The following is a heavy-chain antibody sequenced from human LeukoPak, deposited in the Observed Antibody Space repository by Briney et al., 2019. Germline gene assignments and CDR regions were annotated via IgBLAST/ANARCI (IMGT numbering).Heavy chain of an antibody. CDR3: ARENTGYSSGGFDY. V-gene: IGHV3-7*01. D-gene: IGHD6-19*01. Sequence: GGSLRLSCAASGFTFSSYGMSWVRQAPGKGLEWVANIKQDGSEKYYVDSVKGRFTISRDNAKNSLYLQMNSLRAEDTAVYYCARENTGYSSGGFDYWGQGTLVTVSS. CDR1: GFTFSSYG. CDR2: IKQDGSEK. J-gene: IGHJ4*02.